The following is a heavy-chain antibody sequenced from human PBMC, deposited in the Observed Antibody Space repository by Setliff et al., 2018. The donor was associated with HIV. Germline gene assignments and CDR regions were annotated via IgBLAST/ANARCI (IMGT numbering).Heavy chain of an antibody. CDR3: ARQGAVTGHSFDY. D-gene: IGHD6-19*01. CDR1: GGSISSYY. CDR2: IYSSGST. J-gene: IGHJ4*02. Sequence: SETLSLTCTVSGGSISSYYWSWIRQSPGKGLEWIGYIYSSGSTNYNPSLKSRVTISVDTSKNQFSLKLTSVTAADTAVYYCARQGAVTGHSFDYWGQGALGTVSS. V-gene: IGHV4-59*08.